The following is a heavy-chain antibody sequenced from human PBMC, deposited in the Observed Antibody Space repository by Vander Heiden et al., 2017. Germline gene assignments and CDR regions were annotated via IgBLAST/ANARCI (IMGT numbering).Heavy chain of an antibody. CDR2: ISSSSSYI. D-gene: IGHD5-18*01. V-gene: IGHV3-21*01. J-gene: IGHJ4*02. Sequence: EVQLVESGGGLVKPGGALRISCSASGITFSSYSMNWVRQAPGKGLEWVSSISSSSSYIYYADSVKGRFTISRDNAKNSLYLQMNSLRAEDTAVYYCARGGGYSYGYGRDYWGQGTLVTVSS. CDR3: ARGGGYSYGYGRDY. CDR1: GITFSSYS.